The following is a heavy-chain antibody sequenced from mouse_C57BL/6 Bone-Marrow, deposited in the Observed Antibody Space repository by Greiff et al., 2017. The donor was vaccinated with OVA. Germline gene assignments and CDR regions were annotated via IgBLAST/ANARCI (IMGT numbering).Heavy chain of an antibody. J-gene: IGHJ2*01. D-gene: IGHD1-1*01. Sequence: EVQVVESGGGLVQSGRSLRLSCATSGFTFSDFYMEWVRQAPGKGLEWIAASRNKANDYTTEYSASVKGRFIVSRDTSQSILYLQMNALRAEDTAIYYCARGYYYGSYFDYWGQGTTLTVSS. CDR3: ARGYYYGSYFDY. CDR1: GFTFSDFY. V-gene: IGHV7-1*01. CDR2: SRNKANDYTT.